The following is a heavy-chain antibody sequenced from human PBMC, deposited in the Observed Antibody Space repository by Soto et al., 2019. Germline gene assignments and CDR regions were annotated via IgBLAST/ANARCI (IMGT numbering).Heavy chain of an antibody. Sequence: ASVKVSCKASGYTFTGYYMHWVRQAPGQGLEWMGWINPNSGGTNYAQKFQGWVTMTRDTSTSTAYMELSRLRSEDTAVYYCARDPLFSVAGPFHYYYYGMDVWGQGTTVTVSS. CDR2: INPNSGGT. CDR1: GYTFTGYY. V-gene: IGHV1-2*04. D-gene: IGHD6-19*01. J-gene: IGHJ6*02. CDR3: ARDPLFSVAGPFHYYYYGMDV.